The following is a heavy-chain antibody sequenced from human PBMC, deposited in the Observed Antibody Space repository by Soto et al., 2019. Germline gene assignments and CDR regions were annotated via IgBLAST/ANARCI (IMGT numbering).Heavy chain of an antibody. V-gene: IGHV4-34*01. Sequence: PSETLSLTCAVYGGSFSGYYWSWIRQPPGKGLEWIGEINHSGSTNYNPSLKSRVTISVDTSKNQFSLKLSSVTAADTAVYYCARVRSKLVVVTVPGHFDYWGQGTLVTVSS. J-gene: IGHJ4*02. CDR1: GGSFSGYY. CDR3: ARVRSKLVVVTVPGHFDY. D-gene: IGHD2-21*02. CDR2: INHSGST.